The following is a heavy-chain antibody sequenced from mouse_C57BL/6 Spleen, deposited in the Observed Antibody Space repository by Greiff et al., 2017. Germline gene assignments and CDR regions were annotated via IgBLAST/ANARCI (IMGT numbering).Heavy chain of an antibody. CDR1: GYTFTGYC. V-gene: IGHV1-62-2*01. D-gene: IGHD2-4*01. Sequence: QVQLQQSGAELVKPGASVKLSCKASGYTFTGYCIHWVKQRPGQGLEWIGGFYPGSGSIKYNEKFKDKATLTADKTSSTAYMELSRLTSEDSAVYFCARHEESICYDSWFAYWGKGTLVTVAA. CDR3: ARHEESICYDSWFAY. CDR2: FYPGSGSI. J-gene: IGHJ3*01.